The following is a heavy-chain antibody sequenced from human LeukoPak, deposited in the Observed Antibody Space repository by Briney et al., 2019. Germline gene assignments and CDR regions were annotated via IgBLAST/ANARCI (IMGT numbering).Heavy chain of an antibody. J-gene: IGHJ5*02. Sequence: SETLSLTCAVYGGSFSGYYWGWIRQPPGKGLEWIGEINHSGSTNYNPSLKSRVTISVDTSKNQFSLKLSSVTAADTAVYYCARVNGYSGYDYRTGRYNWFDPWGQGTLVPVSS. CDR1: GGSFSGYY. D-gene: IGHD5-12*01. CDR3: ARVNGYSGYDYRTGRYNWFDP. CDR2: INHSGST. V-gene: IGHV4-34*01.